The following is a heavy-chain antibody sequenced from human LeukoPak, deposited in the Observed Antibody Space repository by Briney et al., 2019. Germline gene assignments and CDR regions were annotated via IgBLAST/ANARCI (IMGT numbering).Heavy chain of an antibody. CDR1: GFTFSSYD. J-gene: IGHJ4*02. CDR2: IDNSGDT. CDR3: ARGKGNYVWGSYRSTGLDY. V-gene: IGHV3-13*04. Sequence: GGSLRLSCAASGFTFSSYDMHWVRQATGKGLEWVSAIDNSGDTYYPGSVKGRFTLSRENAKNSLYLQMNSLRAGDTAVYYCARGKGNYVWGSYRSTGLDYWGQGTLVTVSS. D-gene: IGHD3-16*02.